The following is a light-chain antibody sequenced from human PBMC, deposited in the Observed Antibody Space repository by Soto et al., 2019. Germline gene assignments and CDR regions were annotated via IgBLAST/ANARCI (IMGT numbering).Light chain of an antibody. CDR3: QQCYSLPWT. V-gene: IGKV1-39*01. J-gene: IGKJ1*01. Sequence: DIQMTQSPSSLSASVGDRLAITCRESQSISTNLNWYQQTPGKAPKLLISAASNLQSGVPSRFSVSGSGTHFTLTITTMYPEDFATYYCQQCYSLPWTFGQGTNVEIK. CDR1: QSISTN. CDR2: AAS.